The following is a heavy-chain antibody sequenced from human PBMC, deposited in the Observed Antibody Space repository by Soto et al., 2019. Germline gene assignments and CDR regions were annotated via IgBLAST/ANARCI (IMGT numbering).Heavy chain of an antibody. J-gene: IGHJ4*02. CDR1: GFTFTDHY. CDR2: INSGGRNI. V-gene: IGHV3-11*01. CDR3: ARDRRSAN. Sequence: QVQLVESGGGLVKPGGSLRLSCTASGFTFTDHYMTWIRQAPGKGLEWVSYINSGGRNIYYADSVRGRFTISRDIAKNSVYLQMSSLRAEDTAIYYCARDRRSANWGQGTLVIVSS. D-gene: IGHD1-26*01.